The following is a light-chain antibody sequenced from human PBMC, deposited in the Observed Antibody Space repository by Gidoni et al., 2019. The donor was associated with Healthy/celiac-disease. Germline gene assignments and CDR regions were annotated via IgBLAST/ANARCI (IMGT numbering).Light chain of an antibody. V-gene: IGLV1-40*01. CDR2: GNS. CDR1: SSTIGAGYD. Sequence: QSVLTQPPSVSGAPGQRVTISCTGSSSTIGAGYDVHWYQQLPGTAPKLLIYGNSNRPSGVPDRFSGSKAGTSASLAITVLQAEDEADYYCQSYDSSLSGSWVFGGGTKLTVL. CDR3: QSYDSSLSGSWV. J-gene: IGLJ3*02.